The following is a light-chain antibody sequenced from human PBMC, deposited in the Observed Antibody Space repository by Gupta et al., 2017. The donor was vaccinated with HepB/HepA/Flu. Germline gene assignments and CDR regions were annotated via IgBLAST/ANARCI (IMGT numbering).Light chain of an antibody. CDR1: QSRLHSNGYTF. Sequence: DIVMTQSPLSLPVTPGEPASISCRSSQSRLHSNGYTFLDWYLQRPGQSPQLLIYLGSNRASGVPDRFSGSGSGTDFTLTISRMEAEDVGVYFFKQAVRDPRTLGQGTKVEIK. CDR3: KQAVRDPRT. V-gene: IGKV2-28*01. J-gene: IGKJ1*01. CDR2: LGS.